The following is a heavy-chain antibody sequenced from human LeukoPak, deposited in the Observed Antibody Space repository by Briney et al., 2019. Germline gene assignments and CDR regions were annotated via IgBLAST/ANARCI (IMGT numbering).Heavy chain of an antibody. V-gene: IGHV3-7*01. CDR2: MNHDGSDQ. Sequence: GGSLRLSCAASGFTFSSYSMNWVRQAPGKGLEWVAYMNHDGSDQSHVDSVRDRFTISRDNAKNSLYLQMNSLRVEDTAVYYCARAAVYCSSSTCRTNFDSWGQGTLVTVSS. D-gene: IGHD2-2*01. CDR3: ARAAVYCSSSTCRTNFDS. CDR1: GFTFSSYS. J-gene: IGHJ4*02.